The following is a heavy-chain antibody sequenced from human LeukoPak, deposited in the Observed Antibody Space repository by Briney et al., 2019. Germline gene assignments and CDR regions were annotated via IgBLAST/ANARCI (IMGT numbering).Heavy chain of an antibody. V-gene: IGHV1-69*05. J-gene: IGHJ6*04. Sequence: SVKVSCKASGGTFSSYAISWVRQAPGQGLEWMGRIIPIFGTANYAQKFQGRVTITTDESTSTAYMELSSLRSEDTAAYYCARASITIFGVDPSEDVWGKGATVTVSS. CDR2: IIPIFGTA. CDR1: GGTFSSYA. D-gene: IGHD3-3*01. CDR3: ARASITIFGVDPSEDV.